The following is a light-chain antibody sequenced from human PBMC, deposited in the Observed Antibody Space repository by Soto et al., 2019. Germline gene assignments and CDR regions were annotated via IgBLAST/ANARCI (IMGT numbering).Light chain of an antibody. CDR2: GAS. V-gene: IGKV3-20*01. J-gene: IGKJ1*01. CDR3: QKYGSAPLT. CDR1: QSVSSNY. Sequence: EIVLTQSPGTLSLSPGERATLSCRASQSVSSNYLAWYQQKPGQAPRLLIFGASSRATGIPDRFSGSGSGTDFTLTISRLEPEDFAVYYCQKYGSAPLTFGQGTKWIS.